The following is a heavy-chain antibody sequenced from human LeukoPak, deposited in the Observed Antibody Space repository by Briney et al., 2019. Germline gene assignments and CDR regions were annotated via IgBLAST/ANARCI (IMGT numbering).Heavy chain of an antibody. CDR3: ARVNMVGATHFDY. J-gene: IGHJ4*02. Sequence: HTGGSLRLSCAASGFTFSTYSMIWVRQAPGKGLEWVSYISSSGTTIYYADSVKGRFTISRDNAKHSLYLQMNSLRDDDTAVYYCARVNMVGATHFDYWGQGTLVTVSS. CDR1: GFTFSTYS. CDR2: ISSSGTTI. D-gene: IGHD1-26*01. V-gene: IGHV3-48*02.